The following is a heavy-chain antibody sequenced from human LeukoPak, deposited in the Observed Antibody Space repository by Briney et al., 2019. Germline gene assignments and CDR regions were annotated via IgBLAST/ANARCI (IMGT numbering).Heavy chain of an antibody. Sequence: GASVKVSCTASGYTFTSYYMHWVRQAPGQGLEWMGIINPSGGSTSYAQKFQGRVTMTRDTSTSTAYMELSSLRSEDTAVYYCARAPYGWNDAFDIWGQGTMVTVSS. D-gene: IGHD4-17*01. CDR1: GYTFTSYY. J-gene: IGHJ3*02. V-gene: IGHV1-46*01. CDR2: INPSGGST. CDR3: ARAPYGWNDAFDI.